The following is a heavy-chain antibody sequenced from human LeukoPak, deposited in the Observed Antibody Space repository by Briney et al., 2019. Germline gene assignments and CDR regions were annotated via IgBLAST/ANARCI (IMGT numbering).Heavy chain of an antibody. CDR1: GYTFTGYY. J-gene: IGHJ4*02. CDR2: VNPHSGGR. D-gene: IGHD6-13*01. CDR3: AKVRDRLSSFYPAA. Sequence: ASVKVSCKASGYTFTGYYMHWVRQAPGQGLEWMGWVNPHSGGRNLAQKFQGRVTMTRDTSITTAYLELSGLTSDDTAMYYCAKVRDRLSSFYPAAWGQGTLVTVSS. V-gene: IGHV1-2*02.